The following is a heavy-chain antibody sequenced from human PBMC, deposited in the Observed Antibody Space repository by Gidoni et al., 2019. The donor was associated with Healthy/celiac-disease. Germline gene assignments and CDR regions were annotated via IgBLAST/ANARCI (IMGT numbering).Heavy chain of an antibody. CDR3: ARRGREDSGSKVVLAFDY. CDR2: IYYSGST. V-gene: IGHV4-39*01. Sequence: QLQLQESGPGLVKPSETLSLTCTASGSSISSRSYYWGWIRQPPGKGLEWIGSIYYSGSTYYNPSLKRRVNISVDTSKNQFSLKLSSVTAADTAVYYCARRGREDSGSKVVLAFDYWGQGTLVTVSS. D-gene: IGHD1-26*01. CDR1: GSSISSRSYY. J-gene: IGHJ4*02.